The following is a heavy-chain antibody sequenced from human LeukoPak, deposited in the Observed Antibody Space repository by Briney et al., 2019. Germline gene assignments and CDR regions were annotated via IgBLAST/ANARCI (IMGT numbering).Heavy chain of an antibody. CDR2: MNPNSGNT. D-gene: IGHD6-13*01. J-gene: IGHJ4*02. CDR1: GYTFTSYD. V-gene: IGHV1-8*01. Sequence: ASVKVSCKASGYTFTSYDINWVRQATGQGLEWMGWMNPNSGNTGYAQKFQGRVTMTRNTSISTAYMELSSLRSEDTAVHCCARGPAAAGTGFDYWGQGTLVTVSS. CDR3: ARGPAAAGTGFDY.